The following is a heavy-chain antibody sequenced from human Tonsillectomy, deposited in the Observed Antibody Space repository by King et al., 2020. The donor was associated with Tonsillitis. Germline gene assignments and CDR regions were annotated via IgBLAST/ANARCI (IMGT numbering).Heavy chain of an antibody. CDR3: AKDRLLGSSWDPGFDY. V-gene: IGHV3-23*04. CDR1: GFTFSSYA. J-gene: IGHJ4*02. Sequence: VQLVESGGGLVQPGGSLRLSCAASGFTFSSYAMSWVRQAPGKGLEWVSAISGSGGSTYYADSVKGRFTISRDNSKNTLYLQMNSLRAEDTAVYYCAKDRLLGSSWDPGFDYWGQGTLVTVSS. D-gene: IGHD6-13*01. CDR2: ISGSGGST.